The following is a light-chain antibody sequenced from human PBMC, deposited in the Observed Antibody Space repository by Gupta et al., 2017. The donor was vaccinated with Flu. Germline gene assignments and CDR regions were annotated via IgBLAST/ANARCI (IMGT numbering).Light chain of an antibody. CDR3: QQYGSSPLYT. V-gene: IGKV3-20*01. CDR1: QSVSSSY. CDR2: GAS. J-gene: IGKJ2*01. Sequence: EIVLTQSPGTLSLSPGERATLSCRASQSVSSSYLAWYQQKPGQAPRLLIYGASSRATGIPARFSGSGSGTDFTLTISRLEPEDFAVDYCQQYGSSPLYTFGQGTKLEIK.